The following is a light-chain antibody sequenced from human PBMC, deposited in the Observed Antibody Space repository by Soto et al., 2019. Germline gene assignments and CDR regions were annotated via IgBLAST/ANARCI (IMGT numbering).Light chain of an antibody. Sequence: HSFLTQPHSVSGSPGQSITISCTGTSRDVGGYNYVSWYQQHPGKAPKLMIYEVSNRPSGVSNRFSGSKSGNTASLTISGLQAEDEADYYCSSYTSSSTLNYVFGTGTKVTVL. CDR2: EVS. CDR3: SSYTSSSTLNYV. J-gene: IGLJ1*01. CDR1: SRDVGGYNY. V-gene: IGLV2-14*01.